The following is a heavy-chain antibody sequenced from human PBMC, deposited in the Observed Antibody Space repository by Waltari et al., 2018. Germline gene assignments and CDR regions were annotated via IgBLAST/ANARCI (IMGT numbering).Heavy chain of an antibody. D-gene: IGHD3-10*01. CDR3: AKSGTDYGSGSYYKD. CDR1: CCSLRSSSNS. J-gene: IGHJ4*01. V-gene: IGHV4-39*05. Sequence: QLQLQESGPGLGTPSETPSLTCTVACCSLRSSSNSRGRSRRPPGKGLVWVGSLFYSGSTDYNPSLKSRVTISADTSKNQFSLRLSFVTAADTAVYYCAKSGTDYGSGSYYKDWGHGTLVTVSS. CDR2: LFYSGST.